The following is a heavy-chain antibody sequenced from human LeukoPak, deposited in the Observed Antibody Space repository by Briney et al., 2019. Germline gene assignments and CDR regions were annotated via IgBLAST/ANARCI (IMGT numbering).Heavy chain of an antibody. CDR1: GYTFTGYY. J-gene: IGHJ4*02. V-gene: IGHV1-2*02. Sequence: ASVKVSCKASGYTFTGYYMHWVRKAPGQGLEWMGRINPNSGGTNYAQKFQGRVTMTRDTSISTAYMELSRLRSDDTAVYYCASASWDYVWGSYRSKDDYWGQGTLVTVSS. CDR2: INPNSGGT. D-gene: IGHD3-16*02. CDR3: ASASWDYVWGSYRSKDDY.